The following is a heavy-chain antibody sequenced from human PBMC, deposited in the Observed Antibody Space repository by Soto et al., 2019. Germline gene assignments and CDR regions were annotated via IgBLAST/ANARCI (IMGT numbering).Heavy chain of an antibody. J-gene: IGHJ4*02. CDR1: GFTFSSYE. CDR2: ISSSDSTI. Sequence: PGGSLRLSCVVSGFTFSSYEMNWVRQAPGKGLEWVSYISSSDSTIYYADSVKGRFTISRDNAKNSLYLQMNSLRAEDTAVYYCVRDSPSSAGFDYWGQGTLVTVSS. D-gene: IGHD6-6*01. V-gene: IGHV3-48*03. CDR3: VRDSPSSAGFDY.